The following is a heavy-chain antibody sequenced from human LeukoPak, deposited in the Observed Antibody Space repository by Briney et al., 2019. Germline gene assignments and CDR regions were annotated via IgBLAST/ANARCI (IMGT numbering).Heavy chain of an antibody. D-gene: IGHD3-10*01. CDR3: ARANSGSYFSDAFDI. V-gene: IGHV7-4-1*02. CDR2: INTNTGNP. J-gene: IGHJ3*02. Sequence: GASVNVSYKASGYTFTSYAMNWVRQAPGQGLEWMGWINTNTGNPTYAQGFTGRFVFSLDTSVSTAYLQISSLKAEDTAVYYCARANSGSYFSDAFDIWGQGTMVTVSS. CDR1: GYTFTSYA.